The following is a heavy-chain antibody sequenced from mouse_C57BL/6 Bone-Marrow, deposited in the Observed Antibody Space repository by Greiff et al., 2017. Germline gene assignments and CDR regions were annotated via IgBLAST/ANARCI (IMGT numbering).Heavy chain of an antibody. CDR3: ARDSGYAMDY. CDR1: GFTFSDSY. V-gene: IGHV5-12*01. CDR2: ISNGGGSS. Sequence: EVQGVESGGGLVQPGGSLKLSCAASGFTFSDSYMSRVRQTPEKRLAWVAYISNGGGSSYYPDTVQGRFTISRDNAKNTLYLQLSRLKSEDTAMYYCARDSGYAMDYWGQGTSVTVSS. J-gene: IGHJ4*01. D-gene: IGHD1-3*01.